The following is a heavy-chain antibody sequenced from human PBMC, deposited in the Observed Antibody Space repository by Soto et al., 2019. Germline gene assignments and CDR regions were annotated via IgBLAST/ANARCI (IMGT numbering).Heavy chain of an antibody. V-gene: IGHV4-59*08. J-gene: IGHJ4*02. Sequence: SETLSLTCTVSGASIGSNYRSWIRQPPGKGLECIGYFCYSGSTNYNPSLKSRVIISVDTSRNQFSLKLTSVTATDTAMYYCARKGGREDMVRGPNGFDYWGQGALVTVSS. CDR1: GASIGSNY. D-gene: IGHD3-10*01. CDR3: ARKGGREDMVRGPNGFDY. CDR2: FCYSGST.